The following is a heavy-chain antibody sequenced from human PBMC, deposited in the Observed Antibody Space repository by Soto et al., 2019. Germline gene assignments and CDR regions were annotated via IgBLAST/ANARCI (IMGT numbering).Heavy chain of an antibody. V-gene: IGHV4-30-2*01. J-gene: IGHJ6*02. CDR3: ARGSSIAGLYYGMDV. CDR1: GGSISSGDYY. Sequence: PSETLSLTCTVSGGSISSGDYYWSWIRQPPGKGLEWIGYIYHSVSTYYNPSLKSRVTISVDRSKNQFSLKLSSVTAADTAVYYCARGSSIAGLYYGMDVWGQGTTVTVS. CDR2: IYHSVST. D-gene: IGHD6-6*01.